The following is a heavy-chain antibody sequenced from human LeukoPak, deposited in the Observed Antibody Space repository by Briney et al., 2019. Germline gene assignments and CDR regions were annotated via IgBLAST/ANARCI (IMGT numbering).Heavy chain of an antibody. D-gene: IGHD4-17*01. V-gene: IGHV4-39*01. CDR1: GGSINSRSYY. J-gene: IGHJ6*03. Sequence: PSETLSLTCTVSGGSINSRSYYWGWVRLPPGKGLGWLGSVYYGGTTYYNLSLKSRVTISEDTSKNQFSLKLSSVTAADTAVYYCARRATTVTTGYYYYYMDVWGKGTTVTVSS. CDR3: ARRATTVTTGYYYYYMDV. CDR2: VYYGGTT.